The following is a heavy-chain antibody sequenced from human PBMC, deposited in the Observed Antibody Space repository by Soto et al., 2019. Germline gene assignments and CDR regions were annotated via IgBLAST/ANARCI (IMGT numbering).Heavy chain of an antibody. J-gene: IGHJ6*02. CDR1: GFTFSVYA. CDR2: ISSNGGST. V-gene: IGHV3-64D*06. Sequence: LXLSFSASGFTFSVYAMHWVRQAPGNGLEYVSAISSNGGSTYYADSVKGRFTISRDNSKNTLYLQMSSLRAEDTAVYYCVKGLRYFDWLLYDTYYYYGMDVWGQGTTVTVSS. CDR3: VKGLRYFDWLLYDTYYYYGMDV. D-gene: IGHD3-9*01.